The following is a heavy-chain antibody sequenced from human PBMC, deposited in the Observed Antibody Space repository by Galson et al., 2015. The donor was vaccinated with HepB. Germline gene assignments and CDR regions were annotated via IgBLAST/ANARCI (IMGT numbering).Heavy chain of an antibody. CDR3: ARGRYGDSKRGAFDY. J-gene: IGHJ4*02. V-gene: IGHV3-30*04. CDR1: GFTFSSYA. Sequence: SLRLSCAASGFTFSSYAMHWVRQAPGKGLEWVAVISYDGSNKYYADSVKGRFTISRDNSKNTLYLQMNSLRAEDTAVYYCARGRYGDSKRGAFDYWGQGTLLTVSS. D-gene: IGHD4-17*01. CDR2: ISYDGSNK.